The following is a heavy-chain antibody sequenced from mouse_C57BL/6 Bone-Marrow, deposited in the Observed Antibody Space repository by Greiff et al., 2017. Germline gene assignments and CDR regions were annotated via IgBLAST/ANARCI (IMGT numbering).Heavy chain of an antibody. Sequence: QVQLQQSGAELVMPGASVKLSCKASGYTFTSYWMHWVKQRPGQGLEWIGEIDPSDSYTNYNQKFKGKSTLTVDKSSSTAYMQLSSLTSEDSAVYYCARDGSSYERYYFDYWGQGTTLTVSS. CDR2: IDPSDSYT. D-gene: IGHD1-1*01. CDR3: ARDGSSYERYYFDY. J-gene: IGHJ2*01. V-gene: IGHV1-69*01. CDR1: GYTFTSYW.